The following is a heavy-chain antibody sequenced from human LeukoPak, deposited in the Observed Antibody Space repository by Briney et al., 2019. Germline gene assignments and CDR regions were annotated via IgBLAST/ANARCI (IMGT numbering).Heavy chain of an antibody. D-gene: IGHD3-3*01. CDR3: TTETYYDFWGGYSPDNFAY. Sequence: GGSLRLSCAASGFTFSDYYMSWIRQAPGKGLEWVGRIKSKTDGGTTDYAAPVKGRFTISRDDSKNTLYLQMNSLKTEDTAVYYCTTETYYDFWGGYSPDNFAYWGQGTLVTASS. CDR2: IKSKTDGGTT. CDR1: GFTFSDYY. J-gene: IGHJ4*02. V-gene: IGHV3-15*01.